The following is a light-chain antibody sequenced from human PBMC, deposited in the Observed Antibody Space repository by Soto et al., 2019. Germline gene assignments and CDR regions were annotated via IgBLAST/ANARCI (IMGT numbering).Light chain of an antibody. CDR2: GAS. V-gene: IGKV3-15*01. CDR3: QQYSNWPT. Sequence: MVMAQSPSTPSVSPGARATLSCRASQIVRSNLAWYQQKPGQAPRHLIYGASTRATGIPARFSGTGSGTEFTLTISSLQSEDFAVYYCQQYSNWPTFGGGTK. CDR1: QIVRSN. J-gene: IGKJ4*01.